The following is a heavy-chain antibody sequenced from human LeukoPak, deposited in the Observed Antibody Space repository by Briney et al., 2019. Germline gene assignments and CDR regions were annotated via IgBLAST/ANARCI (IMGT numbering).Heavy chain of an antibody. V-gene: IGHV3-9*01. Sequence: PGRSLRLSCAASGFTFDDYAMHWVRQAPGKGLEWVSGISWNSGSIGYADSVKGRFTISRDNAKNSLYLQMNSLRAEDTALYYCAKAQALDYYDSSGYYVYWGQGTLVTVSS. J-gene: IGHJ4*02. CDR3: AKAQALDYYDSSGYYVY. CDR2: ISWNSGSI. CDR1: GFTFDDYA. D-gene: IGHD3-22*01.